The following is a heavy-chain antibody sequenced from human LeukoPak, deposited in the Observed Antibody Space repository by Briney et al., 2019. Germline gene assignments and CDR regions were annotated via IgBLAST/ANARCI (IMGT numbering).Heavy chain of an antibody. CDR2: IYYSGST. V-gene: IGHV4-59*12. CDR3: ARDSSGYYSALGTR. J-gene: IGHJ4*02. CDR1: GGSISSYY. D-gene: IGHD3-22*01. Sequence: SETLSLTCTISGGSISSYYWSWIPQPPGKGLEWIGYIYYSGSTYYNPSLKSRVTISVDTSKNQFSLKLSSVTAADTAVYYCARDSSGYYSALGTRWGQGTLVTVSS.